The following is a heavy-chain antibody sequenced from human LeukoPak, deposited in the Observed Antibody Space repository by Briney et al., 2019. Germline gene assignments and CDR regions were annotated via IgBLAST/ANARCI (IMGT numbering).Heavy chain of an antibody. J-gene: IGHJ2*01. CDR2: IYWDDDK. V-gene: IGHV2-5*02. D-gene: IGHD5-18*01. Sequence: SGPTLVNPTQTLTLTCTFSGFSLSTGGVGVGWISQPPGKALEWLALIYWDDDKRYSPSLRSRLTITKDTSKNQVVLTMTNMDPVDTATYYCARRLGYTYGRGYWYFDLWGRGTLVTVSS. CDR1: GFSLSTGGVG. CDR3: ARRLGYTYGRGYWYFDL.